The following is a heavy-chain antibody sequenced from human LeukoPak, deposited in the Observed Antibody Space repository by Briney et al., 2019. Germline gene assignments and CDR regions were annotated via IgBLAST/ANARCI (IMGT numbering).Heavy chain of an antibody. J-gene: IGHJ4*02. CDR3: ARDSSGWYWWNY. CDR2: IYSGGST. CDR1: GFTFDDYG. D-gene: IGHD6-19*01. Sequence: GGSLRLSCAASGFTFDDYGMSWVRQAPGKGLEWVSVIYSGGSTYYADSVKGRFTISRDNSKNTLYLQMNSLRAEDTAVYYCARDSSGWYWWNYWGQGTLVTVSS. V-gene: IGHV3-53*01.